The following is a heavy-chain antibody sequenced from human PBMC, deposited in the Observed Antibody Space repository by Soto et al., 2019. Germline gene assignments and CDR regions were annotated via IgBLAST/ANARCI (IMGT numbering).Heavy chain of an antibody. CDR3: ARDGPGTGTRFDP. J-gene: IGHJ5*02. D-gene: IGHD1-7*01. CDR1: GGSISSGDYY. V-gene: IGHV4-30-4*01. Sequence: SETLSLTCTVSGGSISSGDYYWRWIRQPPGKGLEWIGYIYYSGSTYYNPSLKSRVTISVDTSKNQFSLKLSSVTAADTAVYYCARDGPGTGTRFDPWGQGTLVIVYS. CDR2: IYYSGST.